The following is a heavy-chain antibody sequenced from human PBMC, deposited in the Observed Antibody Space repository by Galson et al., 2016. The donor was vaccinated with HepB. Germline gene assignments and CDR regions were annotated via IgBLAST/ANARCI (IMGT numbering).Heavy chain of an antibody. J-gene: IGHJ3*02. CDR1: GFSLNTGGKG. D-gene: IGHD1-26*01. CDR3: AHVTVGALRMDPFDI. V-gene: IGHV2-5*02. CDR2: IYWDDDK. Sequence: PALVKPTQTLTLTCNFSGFSLNTGGKGVAWIRQPPGKALEWLALIYWDDDKRYSPSLKSRLTVTKDTSKNQVVLTMTNMDPVDTATYYCAHVTVGALRMDPFDIWGQGTMVTVSS.